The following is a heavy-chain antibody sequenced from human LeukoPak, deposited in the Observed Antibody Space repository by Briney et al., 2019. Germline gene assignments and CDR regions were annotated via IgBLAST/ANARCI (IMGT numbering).Heavy chain of an antibody. CDR1: GFTVSSYW. D-gene: IGHD4-23*01. CDR2: MNVEGSVT. CDR3: ARDFGGNSDF. Sequence: PGGSLRLSCAASGFTVSSYWMHWGRQVPGKGLVWVSRMNVEGSVTSYADFVKGRFTISRDIAKNTLYLQMNTLTAEDTAVYYCARDFGGNSDFWGQGTLVTVSP. V-gene: IGHV3-74*01. J-gene: IGHJ4*02.